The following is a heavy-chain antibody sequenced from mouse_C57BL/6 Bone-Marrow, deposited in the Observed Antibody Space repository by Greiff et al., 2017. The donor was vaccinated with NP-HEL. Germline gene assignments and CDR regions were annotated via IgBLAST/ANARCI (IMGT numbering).Heavy chain of an antibody. CDR2: ISSGGSYT. CDR1: GFTFSSYG. J-gene: IGHJ2*01. Sequence: EVQRVESGGDLVKPGGSLKLSCAASGFTFSSYGMSWVRQTPDKRLEWVATISSGGSYTYYPDSVKGRFTISRDNAKNTLYLQMSSLKSEDTAMYACARQRPLTFYFDDWGQGTTLTVSS. V-gene: IGHV5-6*01. CDR3: ARQRPLTFYFDD. D-gene: IGHD4-1*01.